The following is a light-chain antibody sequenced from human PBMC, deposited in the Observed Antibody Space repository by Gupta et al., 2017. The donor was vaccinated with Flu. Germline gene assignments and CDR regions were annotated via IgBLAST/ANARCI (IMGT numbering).Light chain of an antibody. CDR1: SGSVSTNFY. J-gene: IGLJ3*02. Sequence: QTVVIQAPAFPVHPGGTVTLTCGLTSGSVSTNFYPSWYQQTPGQAPRTLICNTNVLSSGVPDRFSGSILGNKAALTITGAQADDESDYYCVLYLGSGSWVFGGGTKLTVL. CDR3: VLYLGSGSWV. V-gene: IGLV8-61*01. CDR2: NTN.